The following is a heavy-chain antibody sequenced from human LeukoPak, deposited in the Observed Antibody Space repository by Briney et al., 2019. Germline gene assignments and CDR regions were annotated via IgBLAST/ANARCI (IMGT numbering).Heavy chain of an antibody. CDR2: FDPENGET. CDR1: GYTLTELS. V-gene: IGHV1-24*01. J-gene: IGHJ1*01. D-gene: IGHD6-13*01. CDR3: ATVVRAAAGTVEYFQH. Sequence: ASVKVSCKVSGYTLTELSMHWVRQAPGKGLEWMGGFDPENGETIYAQKFQGRVTMTEDTSTDTAYMELSSLRSEDTAVYYCATVVRAAAGTVEYFQHGGQGTRVTVST.